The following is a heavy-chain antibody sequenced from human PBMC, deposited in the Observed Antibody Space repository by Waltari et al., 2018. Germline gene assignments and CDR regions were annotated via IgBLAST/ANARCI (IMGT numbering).Heavy chain of an antibody. Sequence: EVQLVESGGGLIQPGGSLRLSCAASGFIVSNNYMTWFRQAPGKGLEWVSVTKGGGNTFYSDSVKGRFTISTDDSSNTLSLQMNSLRVEDTAVYYCARGEYSSSPFDYWGQGTLVTVSS. CDR2: TKGGGNT. D-gene: IGHD6-6*01. CDR3: ARGEYSSSPFDY. CDR1: GFIVSNNY. V-gene: IGHV3-53*01. J-gene: IGHJ4*02.